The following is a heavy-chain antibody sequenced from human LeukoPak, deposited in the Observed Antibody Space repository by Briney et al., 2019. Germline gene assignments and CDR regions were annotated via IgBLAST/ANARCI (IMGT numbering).Heavy chain of an antibody. D-gene: IGHD2-15*01. CDR1: GGSISSGGYY. Sequence: PSETLSLTCTVSGGSISSGGYYWSWIRQHPGKGLESIGYIYYSGSTYYNPSLKSRVTISVDTSKNQFSLKLSSVTAADTAVYYCASQVVVAARGIWFDPWGQGTLVTVSS. V-gene: IGHV4-31*03. J-gene: IGHJ5*02. CDR3: ASQVVVAARGIWFDP. CDR2: IYYSGST.